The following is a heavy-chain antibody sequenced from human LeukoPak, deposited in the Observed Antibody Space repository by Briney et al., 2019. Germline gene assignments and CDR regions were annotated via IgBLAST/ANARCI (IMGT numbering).Heavy chain of an antibody. Sequence: GGSLRLSCAASAFSLSAYNMNWVRQAPGKGLEWVSSISYTGTYIYYADSVEGRFTISRDNAKNSLYLQMNSLRAEDTAVYYCARESYYDSSGCDYWGQGTLVTVSS. CDR2: ISYTGTYI. CDR1: AFSLSAYN. CDR3: ARESYYDSSGCDY. J-gene: IGHJ4*02. D-gene: IGHD3-22*01. V-gene: IGHV3-21*01.